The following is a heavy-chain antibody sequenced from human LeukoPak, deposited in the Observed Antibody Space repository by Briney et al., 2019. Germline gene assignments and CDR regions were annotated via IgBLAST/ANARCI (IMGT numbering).Heavy chain of an antibody. CDR2: ISGSGDAT. CDR1: GFTFSSYA. J-gene: IGHJ1*01. D-gene: IGHD6-13*01. Sequence: GGSLRLSCAASGFTFSSYAMSWVRQAPGKGLEWVSAISGSGDATYYADSVKGRFTISRDNSKNTLYLQMNSLRAEDTAVYYCAKDSRIAAAGREYFQHWGQGTLVTVSS. CDR3: AKDSRIAAAGREYFQH. V-gene: IGHV3-23*01.